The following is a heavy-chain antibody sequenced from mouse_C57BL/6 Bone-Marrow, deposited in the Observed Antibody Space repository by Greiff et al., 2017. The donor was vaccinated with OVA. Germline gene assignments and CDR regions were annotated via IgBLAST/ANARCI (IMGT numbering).Heavy chain of an antibody. CDR2: ISYSGST. Sequence: EVKLQESGPGLAKPSQTLSLTCSVTGYSITSDYWNWIRKFPGNKLEYMGYISYSGSTYYNPSLKSRISIPRDTSKNQYYLQLNSVTTEDTATYYCARYPHYYGSSYGYFDVWGTGTTVTVSS. J-gene: IGHJ1*03. D-gene: IGHD1-1*01. V-gene: IGHV3-8*01. CDR3: ARYPHYYGSSYGYFDV. CDR1: GYSITSDY.